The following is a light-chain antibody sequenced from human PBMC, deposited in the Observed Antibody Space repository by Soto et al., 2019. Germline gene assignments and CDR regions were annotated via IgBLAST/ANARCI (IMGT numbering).Light chain of an antibody. CDR3: SSYTDSNTYV. CDR1: SSDVGGYNY. V-gene: IGLV2-8*01. CDR2: EVT. J-gene: IGLJ1*01. Sequence: QSALTQSPSASGSPGQSVTISCTGTSSDVGGYNYVSWYQQYPGKAPRLIIYEVTQRPSGVPDRFSGSKSGNTASLTVSGLQAEDEAEYYCSSYTDSNTYVFGTGTKVTVL.